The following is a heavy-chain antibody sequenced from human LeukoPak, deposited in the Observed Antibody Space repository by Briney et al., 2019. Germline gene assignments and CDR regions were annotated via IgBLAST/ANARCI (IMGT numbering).Heavy chain of an antibody. J-gene: IGHJ4*02. CDR1: GFTFSSYW. V-gene: IGHV3-23*01. CDR2: ISGSGGST. Sequence: GGSLRLSCAASGFTFSSYWMHWVRQAPGKGLEWVSAISGSGGSTYYADSVKGRFTISRDNSKNTLYLQMNSLRAEDTAVYYCAKDLVSSGIYYFDYWGQGTLVTVSS. CDR3: AKDLVSSGIYYFDY. D-gene: IGHD3-22*01.